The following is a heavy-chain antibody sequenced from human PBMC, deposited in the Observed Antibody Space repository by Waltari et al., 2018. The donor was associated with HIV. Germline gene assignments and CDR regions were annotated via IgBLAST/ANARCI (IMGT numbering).Heavy chain of an antibody. CDR2: INGIGAKT. V-gene: IGHV3-23*01. Sequence: EVQLLESGGGLVQPGGSLRLSCAASGFTFSTYVMTWVRQAPGKGLEWISGINGIGAKTYEVDSVKGRFTISRDNSKNTLYLQMNSLRAEDTAVYHCAKALDIAATAFDAWGQGALVTVSS. CDR3: AKALDIAATAFDA. CDR1: GFTFSTYV. D-gene: IGHD6-13*01. J-gene: IGHJ4*02.